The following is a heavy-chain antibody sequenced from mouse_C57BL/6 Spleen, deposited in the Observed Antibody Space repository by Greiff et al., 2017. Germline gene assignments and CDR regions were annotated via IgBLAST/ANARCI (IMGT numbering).Heavy chain of an antibody. CDR1: GFTFSDYY. CDR2: INYDGSST. V-gene: IGHV5-16*01. J-gene: IGHJ2*01. CDR3: ARDNYGSRAYYLDY. D-gene: IGHD1-1*01. Sequence: EVKLMESEGGLVQPGSSMKLSCTASGFTFSDYYMAWVRQVPEKGLEWVANINYDGSSTYYLDSLKSRFIISRDNAKNILYLQMSRLKSEDTAKYYGARDNYGSRAYYLDYWGQGTTLTVSS.